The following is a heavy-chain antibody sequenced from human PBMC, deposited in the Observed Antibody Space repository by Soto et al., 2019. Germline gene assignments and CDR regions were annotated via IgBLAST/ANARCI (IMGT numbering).Heavy chain of an antibody. CDR1: GFTVSSNY. D-gene: IGHD4-17*01. J-gene: IGHJ2*01. V-gene: IGHV3-53*01. CDR2: IYSGGST. Sequence: EVQLVESGGGLIQPGGSLRLSCAASGFTVSSNYMSWVRQAPGKGLEWVSVIYSGGSTYYADSVKGRFTISRDNSKNTLYLQMNSLRAEDTAVYYCARDPTPTYDYGDYVRRWYFDLWGRGTLVTVSS. CDR3: ARDPTPTYDYGDYVRRWYFDL.